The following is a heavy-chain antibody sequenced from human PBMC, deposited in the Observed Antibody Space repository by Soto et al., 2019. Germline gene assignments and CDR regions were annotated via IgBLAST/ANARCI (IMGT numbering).Heavy chain of an antibody. CDR2: TYYRSRFFS. J-gene: IGHJ5*02. Sequence: TCAISGDSVSSYSAAWNRIRQSPSGGLEWLGRTYYRSRFFSDYAESVKSRIIIDPDTSKNQFSLHLKSVTPEDTAVYYCARDRYSSSGWFDPWGQGTPVTVS. D-gene: IGHD2-21*01. CDR1: GDSVSSYSAA. V-gene: IGHV6-1*01. CDR3: ARDRYSSSGWFDP.